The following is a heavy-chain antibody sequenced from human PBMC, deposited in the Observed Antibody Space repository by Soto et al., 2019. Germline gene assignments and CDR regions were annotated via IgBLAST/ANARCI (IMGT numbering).Heavy chain of an antibody. CDR3: ARVPRLVGCSNSNWFDP. J-gene: IGHJ5*02. D-gene: IGHD4-4*01. CDR2: TYYRSKWYN. V-gene: IGHV6-1*01. CDR1: GDSVSSNSAA. Sequence: SQTLSLTCAISGDSVSSNSAAWNWIRQSPSRGLEWLGRTYYRSKWYNDYAVSVKSRITINPDTSKNQFSLQLNSVTPEDTAVYYCARVPRLVGCSNSNWFDPWGQGTLVTVSS.